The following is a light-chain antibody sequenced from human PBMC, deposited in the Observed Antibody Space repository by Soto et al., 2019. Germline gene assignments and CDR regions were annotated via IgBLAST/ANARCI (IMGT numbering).Light chain of an antibody. CDR3: GSYTTSNTMI. Sequence: QSVLTQPASVSGSPGQSITISCAGTSGDVGAYNFVTWFQQHPGKVPKLIIYDVSDRPSGVSDRFSGSKSGNTASLTISGLLAEDEGDYSCGSYTTSNTMIFGGGTTLTVL. CDR2: DVS. J-gene: IGLJ2*01. CDR1: SGDVGAYNF. V-gene: IGLV2-14*01.